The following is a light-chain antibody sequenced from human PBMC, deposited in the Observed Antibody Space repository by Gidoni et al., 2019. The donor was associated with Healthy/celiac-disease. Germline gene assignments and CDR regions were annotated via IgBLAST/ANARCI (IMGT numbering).Light chain of an antibody. CDR2: GNS. V-gene: IGLV1-40*01. J-gene: IGLJ2*01. Sequence: QYVLTQPPSVSGAPGQRVTITCTGSSSNIGAGYDVHWYQQLPVTAPKLLIYGNSNRPSGVPDRFSGSKSGTSASLAITGLQAADEADYYCQSYDSSLRGLVFGGGTKLTVL. CDR3: QSYDSSLRGLV. CDR1: SSNIGAGYD.